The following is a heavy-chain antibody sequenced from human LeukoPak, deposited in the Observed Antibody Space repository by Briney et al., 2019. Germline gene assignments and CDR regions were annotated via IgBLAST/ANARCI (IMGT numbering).Heavy chain of an antibody. D-gene: IGHD3-3*01. CDR1: GFTFSDYY. J-gene: IGHJ5*02. V-gene: IGHV3-11*04. CDR2: ISSSGSTI. Sequence: PRGSLRLSCAASGFTFSDYYMSWIRQAPGKGLEWVSYISSSGSTIYYADSVKGRFTISRDNAKNSLYLQMNSLRAEDTAVYYCARDLGYDFWSGYLFPSRGNWFDPWGQGTLVTVSS. CDR3: ARDLGYDFWSGYLFPSRGNWFDP.